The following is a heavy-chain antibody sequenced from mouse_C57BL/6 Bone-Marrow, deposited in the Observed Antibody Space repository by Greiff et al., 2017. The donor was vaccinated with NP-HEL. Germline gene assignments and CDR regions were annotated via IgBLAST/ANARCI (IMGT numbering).Heavy chain of an antibody. CDR2: INPSNGGT. V-gene: IGHV1-53*01. D-gene: IGHD3-2*02. J-gene: IGHJ2*01. CDR3: ARSDSSGYDFDY. CDR1: GYTFTSYW. Sequence: QVQLQQPGTELVKPGASVKLSCKASGYTFTSYWMHWVKQRPGQGLEWIGNINPSNGGTNYIEKFKSKATLTVDKSSSTAYMQLSSLTSEDSAVDYCARSDSSGYDFDYWGQGTTLTVSS.